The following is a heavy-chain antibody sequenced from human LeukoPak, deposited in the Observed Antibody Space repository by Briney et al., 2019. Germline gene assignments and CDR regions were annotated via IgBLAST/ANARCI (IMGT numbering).Heavy chain of an antibody. CDR3: ARDECSGGSCYIDY. V-gene: IGHV3-23*01. Sequence: PGGSLRLSCAASGFTFTSYSMNWVRQAPGKGLEWVSTISGGGGSTYYADSVKGRFTISRDNSKNTLYLQVNSLRAEGTAVYYCARDECSGGSCYIDYWGQGTLVTVSS. D-gene: IGHD2-15*01. J-gene: IGHJ4*02. CDR2: ISGGGGST. CDR1: GFTFTSYS.